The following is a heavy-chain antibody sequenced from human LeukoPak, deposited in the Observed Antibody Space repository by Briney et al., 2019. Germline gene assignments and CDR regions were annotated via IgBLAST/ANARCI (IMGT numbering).Heavy chain of an antibody. D-gene: IGHD1-26*01. CDR2: ISSSGSTI. CDR3: ARDGRNPKWGYYYYYMDV. CDR1: GFTFSDYY. Sequence: GGSLRLSCAASGFTFSDYYMSWIRQAPGKGLEWVSYISSSGSTIYYADSVKGRFTISRDNAKNSLYLQMNNLRAEDTAVYYCARDGRNPKWGYYYYYMDVWGKGTTVTVSS. J-gene: IGHJ6*03. V-gene: IGHV3-11*01.